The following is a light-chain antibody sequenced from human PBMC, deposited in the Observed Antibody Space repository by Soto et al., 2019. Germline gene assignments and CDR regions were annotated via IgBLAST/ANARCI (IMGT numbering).Light chain of an antibody. V-gene: IGKV3-20*01. CDR3: QQYDSSPVT. J-gene: IGKJ1*01. Sequence: TQSPCSLPLSQGARATLSCRASQSSDNKYLAWYQQKSGQAPRLLIYGASSRATGIPDRFSGRGSGTDFTLTISRLEPEDFAVYYCQQYDSSPVTFGQGTKVDIK. CDR2: GAS. CDR1: QSSDNKY.